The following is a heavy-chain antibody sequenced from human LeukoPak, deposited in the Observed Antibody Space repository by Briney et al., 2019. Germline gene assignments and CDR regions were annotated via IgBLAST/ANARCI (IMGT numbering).Heavy chain of an antibody. Sequence: SVEVSCKASGGTFSSYAISWVRQAPGQGLEWMGGIIPIFGTANYAQKFQGRVTVTADESTSTAYMELSSLRSEDTAVYYCARDRGVQWLEQNYYYYYGMDVWGQGTTVTVSS. CDR1: GGTFSSYA. D-gene: IGHD6-19*01. CDR2: IIPIFGTA. CDR3: ARDRGVQWLEQNYYYYYGMDV. J-gene: IGHJ6*02. V-gene: IGHV1-69*13.